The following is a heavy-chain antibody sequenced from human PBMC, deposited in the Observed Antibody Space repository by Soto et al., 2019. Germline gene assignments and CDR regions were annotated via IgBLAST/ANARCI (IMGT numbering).Heavy chain of an antibody. CDR2: IRYDGSNK. Sequence: QVQLVESGGGVVQPGRSLRLSCETSGFTFSSYGMHWVRQAPGKGLEWLAIIRYDGSNKYYGDSVKGRFTISRDNSNNTLYLEMNSLRAEDTAVYYCARDRTFYGSGSKGMDFWGQGTTVTVSS. V-gene: IGHV3-33*01. J-gene: IGHJ6*02. D-gene: IGHD3-10*01. CDR1: GFTFSSYG. CDR3: ARDRTFYGSGSKGMDF.